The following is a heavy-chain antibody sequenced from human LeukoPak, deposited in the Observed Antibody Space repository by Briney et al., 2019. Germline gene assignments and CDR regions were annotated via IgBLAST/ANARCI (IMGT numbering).Heavy chain of an antibody. D-gene: IGHD2-2*01. Sequence: GGSLRLSCAASGFTFSSYSMNWVRQAPGKGLEWVSYISSSSSTIYYADSVKGRFTISRDNSKNTLYLQMNSLRAEDTAVYYCAKDRDPYCSSTSCYGGNWFDPWGQGTLVTVSS. J-gene: IGHJ5*02. V-gene: IGHV3-48*01. CDR3: AKDRDPYCSSTSCYGGNWFDP. CDR2: ISSSSSTI. CDR1: GFTFSSYS.